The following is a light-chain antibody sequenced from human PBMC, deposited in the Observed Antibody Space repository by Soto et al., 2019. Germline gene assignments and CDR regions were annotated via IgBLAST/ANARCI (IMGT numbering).Light chain of an antibody. Sequence: DIQMTQSPSTLSASIGDRVTITCRASESIRTWLAWYQHKPGKAPKLLIYDVSSLESGVPSRFSGSGSGTEFTLTISSLQADDFATYYCQQFNTYSWTFGQGTKV. V-gene: IGKV1-5*01. CDR3: QQFNTYSWT. CDR2: DVS. CDR1: ESIRTW. J-gene: IGKJ1*01.